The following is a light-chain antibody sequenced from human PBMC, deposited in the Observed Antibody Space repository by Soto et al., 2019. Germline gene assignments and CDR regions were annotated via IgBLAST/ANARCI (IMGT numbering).Light chain of an antibody. CDR2: DAS. J-gene: IGKJ1*01. CDR1: QSISSW. V-gene: IGKV1-5*01. CDR3: LQYNSYRA. Sequence: DIQMTQSPYTLSASVGDRVTITCRASQSISSWLAWYQQKPGKAPHLLIFDASSLESGVPSRFSGSGSGTEFTLTISSLQPDDFATYYCLQYNSYRAFGQGTKVEIK.